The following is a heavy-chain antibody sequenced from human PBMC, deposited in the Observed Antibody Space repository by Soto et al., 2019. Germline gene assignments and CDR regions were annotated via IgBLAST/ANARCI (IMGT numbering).Heavy chain of an antibody. CDR3: ARDFRVVVAATYGMDV. CDR2: IIPIFGTA. J-gene: IGHJ6*02. Sequence: SVKVSCKASGGTFSSYAISWVRQAPGQGLEWMGGIIPIFGTANYAQKFQGRVTITADESTSTAYMELSSLRSEDTAVFYCARDFRVVVAATYGMDVWGQGTTVTVSS. D-gene: IGHD2-15*01. CDR1: GGTFSSYA. V-gene: IGHV1-69*13.